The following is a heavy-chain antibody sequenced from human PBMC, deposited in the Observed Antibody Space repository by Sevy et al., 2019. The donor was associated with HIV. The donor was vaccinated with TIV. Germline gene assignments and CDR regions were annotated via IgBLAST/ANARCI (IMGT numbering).Heavy chain of an antibody. Sequence: GGSLRLSCAASGFIFSKAWMNWVRQAPGKGLEWVGRVKTNTDGGTADYAAPVKGRFTVSRDDLKDTLYLHMNSLKTEDTAIYYCTTERGYSPSGYFHYWGQGTLVTVSS. CDR3: TTERGYSPSGYFHY. CDR1: GFIFSKAW. CDR2: VKTNTDGGTA. V-gene: IGHV3-15*07. D-gene: IGHD5-12*01. J-gene: IGHJ4*02.